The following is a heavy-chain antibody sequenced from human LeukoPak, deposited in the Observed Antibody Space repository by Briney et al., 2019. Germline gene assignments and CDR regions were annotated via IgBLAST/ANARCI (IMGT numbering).Heavy chain of an antibody. J-gene: IGHJ4*02. CDR3: ARSRKKRGYSGYDFLGAYYFDY. D-gene: IGHD5-12*01. CDR2: IYYSGST. CDR1: GGSISSYY. V-gene: IGHV4-39*01. Sequence: SETLSLTCTVSGGSISSYYWGWIRQPPGKGLEWIGSIYYSGSTYYNPSLKSRVTISVDTSKNQFSLKLSSVTAADTAVYYCARSRKKRGYSGYDFLGAYYFDYWGQGTLVTVSS.